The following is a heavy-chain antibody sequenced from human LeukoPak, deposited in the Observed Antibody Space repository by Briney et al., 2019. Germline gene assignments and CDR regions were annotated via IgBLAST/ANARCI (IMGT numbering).Heavy chain of an antibody. CDR2: IYYSGST. CDR1: GGSISSYY. Sequence: SETLSLTCTVSGGSISSYYWSWIRQPPGKGLEWIGYIYYSGSTNYNPSLKSRVTISVDTSKTQFSLTLSSVTAADTAVYYCARVGAYGSGSYLDYWGQGTLVTVSS. D-gene: IGHD3-10*01. CDR3: ARVGAYGSGSYLDY. J-gene: IGHJ4*02. V-gene: IGHV4-59*01.